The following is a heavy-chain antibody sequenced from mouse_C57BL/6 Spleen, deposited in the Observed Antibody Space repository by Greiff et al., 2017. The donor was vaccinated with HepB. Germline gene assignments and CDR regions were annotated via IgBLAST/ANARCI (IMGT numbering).Heavy chain of an antibody. J-gene: IGHJ2*01. V-gene: IGHV5-4*01. CDR1: GFTFSSYA. CDR3: ARDRTTVDYFDY. Sequence: EVQGVESGGGLVKPGGSLKLSCAASGFTFSSYAMSWVRQTPEKRLEWVATISDGGSYTYYPDNVKGRFTISRDNAKNNLYLQMSHLKSEDTAMYYCARDRTTVDYFDYWGQGTTLTVSS. CDR2: ISDGGSYT. D-gene: IGHD1-1*01.